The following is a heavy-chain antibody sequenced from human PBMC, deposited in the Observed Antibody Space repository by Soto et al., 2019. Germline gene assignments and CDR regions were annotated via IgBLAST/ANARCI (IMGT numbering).Heavy chain of an antibody. D-gene: IGHD6-13*01. CDR1: GLTISSASYY. Sequence: QVLLQESGPGLMKPSQTLSLTCTVSGLTISSASYYWSWIRQHPGKGLEWVGNIYYNGSTYYSPSLKSRVTLWVDTSKNQFSLRLASVTAADTAVYYCARYRISGSWSKFDYWGQGTLGTVSS. CDR2: IYYNGST. CDR3: ARYRISGSWSKFDY. V-gene: IGHV4-31*03. J-gene: IGHJ4*02.